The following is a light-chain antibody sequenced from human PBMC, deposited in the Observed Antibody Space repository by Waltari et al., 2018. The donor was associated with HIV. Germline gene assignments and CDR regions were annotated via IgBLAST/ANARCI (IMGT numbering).Light chain of an antibody. CDR1: QTVRSS. V-gene: IGKV1D-16*01. J-gene: IGKJ1*01. CDR3: QQYYTFPRT. Sequence: DIQITPSPPSMSASVGQRVTITCRASQTVRSSLAWYPQRPGKAPKSLVYGASKLQTEVPSRFSAGGSGTNFSLTISSLKPDDFATYICQQYYTFPRTFGRGTRVDMK. CDR2: GAS.